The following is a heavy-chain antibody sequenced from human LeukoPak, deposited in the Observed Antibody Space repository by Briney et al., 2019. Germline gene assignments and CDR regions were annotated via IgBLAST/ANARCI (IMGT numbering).Heavy chain of an antibody. CDR1: GYTFSGYY. D-gene: IGHD5-18*01. Sequence: ASVKLSCKPSGYTFSGYYTTWGRQAPGQGLEWMGWINPNSGGTKYAQKFQGRATMTRDTSISTAYMELSRLRSDDTAVYYCATEVTDWGQGTLVTVSS. CDR2: INPNSGGT. J-gene: IGHJ4*02. V-gene: IGHV1-2*02. CDR3: ATEVTD.